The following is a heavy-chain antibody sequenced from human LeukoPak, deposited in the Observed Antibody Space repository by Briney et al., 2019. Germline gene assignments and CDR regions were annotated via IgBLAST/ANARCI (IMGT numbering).Heavy chain of an antibody. J-gene: IGHJ3*02. CDR3: SSDGGDGGNSAFDI. D-gene: IGHD4-23*01. CDR2: IRRGTNSYTT. Sequence: GGSLRLSCAASGFTFRDYILDWVRQAPGKGLEWVGRIRRGTNSYTTEYAASVKGRFTISRDDSKNSLYLHMNSLKTEDTAVYHCSSDGGDGGNSAFDIWGQGTMVTVSS. V-gene: IGHV3-72*01. CDR1: GFTFRDYI.